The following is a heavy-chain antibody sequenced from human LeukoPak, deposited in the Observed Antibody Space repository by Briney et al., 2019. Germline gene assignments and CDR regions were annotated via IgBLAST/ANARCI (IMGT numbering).Heavy chain of an antibody. D-gene: IGHD3-22*01. CDR2: ISTSGGTT. CDR3: AREGEGYYDSSGYLDY. Sequence: GGSLRLSCEASGFTFSTYEMNWVRQAPGKGLEWVSYISTSGGTTYYADSVTGRFTISRDNAMQSLYLQMNSLRAEDTAVYYCAREGEGYYDSSGYLDYWGQGTLVTVSS. V-gene: IGHV3-48*03. J-gene: IGHJ4*02. CDR1: GFTFSTYE.